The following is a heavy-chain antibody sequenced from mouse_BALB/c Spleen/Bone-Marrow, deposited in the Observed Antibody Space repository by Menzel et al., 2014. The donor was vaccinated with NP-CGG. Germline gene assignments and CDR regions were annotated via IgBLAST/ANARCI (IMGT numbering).Heavy chain of an antibody. V-gene: IGHV1-54*03. CDR2: IDPRSGGT. CDR3: GRGGITTVVPYSMDY. CDR1: GYAFTNYL. J-gene: IGHJ4*01. D-gene: IGHD1-1*01. Sequence: VQLQQSGAELVRPGTSEKVSCKASGYAFTNYLIEWVKQGPGQGLEWIGVIDPRSGGTDYNEKFKGKAPLTADKSSSTAYMQLNSLTSGDSAVYFCGRGGITTVVPYSMDYWGQGTSVTVSS.